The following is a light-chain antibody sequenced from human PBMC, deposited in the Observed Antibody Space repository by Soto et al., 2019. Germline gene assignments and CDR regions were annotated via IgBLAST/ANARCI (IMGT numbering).Light chain of an antibody. CDR2: EVS. Sequence: QSALTQPPSASGSPGQSVTISCTGTSSAFGAYNYVSWYQQHPGKAPKLMIYEVSQRPSGVPDRFSGSKSGNTASLTVSGVQAEDEADYYCSSYTISSTYVFGTGTRSPS. V-gene: IGLV2-8*01. CDR1: SSAFGAYNY. CDR3: SSYTISSTYV. J-gene: IGLJ1*01.